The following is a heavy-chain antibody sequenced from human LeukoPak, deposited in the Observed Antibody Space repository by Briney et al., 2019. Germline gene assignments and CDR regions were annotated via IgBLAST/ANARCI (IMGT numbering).Heavy chain of an antibody. CDR2: IYYSGST. J-gene: IGHJ4*02. CDR1: GGSINNSSYY. Sequence: PSETLSLTCTVSGGSINNSSYYWGWIRQPPGKGLEWIGSIYYSGSTYYNPSLKSRVTISVDTSKSQFSLKLSSVTAADTAVYYCARDILATSIAAPYYWGQGTLVTVSS. V-gene: IGHV4-39*07. CDR3: ARDILATSIAAPYY. D-gene: IGHD6-13*01.